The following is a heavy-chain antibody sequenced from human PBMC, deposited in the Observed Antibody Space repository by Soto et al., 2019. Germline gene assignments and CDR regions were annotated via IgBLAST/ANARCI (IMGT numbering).Heavy chain of an antibody. CDR2: IWYDGSNK. CDR1: GFTFSIYG. J-gene: IGHJ3*02. CDR3: ARDLAYCGGDCYSNKAFDI. Sequence: GGSLRLSCAASGFTFSIYGMHWVRQAPGKGLEWVAVIWYDGSNKYYADSVKGRFTISRDNSKNTLYLQMNSLRAEDTAVYYCARDLAYCGGDCYSNKAFDIWGQGTMVT. D-gene: IGHD2-21*02. V-gene: IGHV3-33*01.